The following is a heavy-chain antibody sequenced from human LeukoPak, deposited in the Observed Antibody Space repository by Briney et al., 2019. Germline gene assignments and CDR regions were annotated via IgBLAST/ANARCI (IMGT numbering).Heavy chain of an antibody. J-gene: IGHJ4*02. V-gene: IGHV1-69*06. CDR3: ARDRRWYCSSTSCSSGGDY. D-gene: IGHD2-2*01. Sequence: SVKVSCKASAGTLSSYAISWVRQAPGQGLEWMGRIIPIFGTANYAQKFQGRVTITADKSTSTAYMELSSLRSEDTAVYYCARDRRWYCSSTSCSSGGDYWGQGTLVTVSS. CDR1: AGTLSSYA. CDR2: IIPIFGTA.